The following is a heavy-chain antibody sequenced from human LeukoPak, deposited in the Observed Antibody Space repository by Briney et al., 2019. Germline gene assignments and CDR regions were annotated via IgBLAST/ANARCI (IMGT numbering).Heavy chain of an antibody. Sequence: SETLSLTCTVSGGSISSYYWSWIRQPAGKGLEWIGRIYTSGSTNYNPSLKSRVTMSVDTSKNQFSLKLSSVTAADTAVYYCARGLNYGSGSPIYYFDYWGQGTLVTVSS. CDR1: GGSISSYY. V-gene: IGHV4-4*07. CDR3: ARGLNYGSGSPIYYFDY. D-gene: IGHD3-10*01. J-gene: IGHJ4*02. CDR2: IYTSGST.